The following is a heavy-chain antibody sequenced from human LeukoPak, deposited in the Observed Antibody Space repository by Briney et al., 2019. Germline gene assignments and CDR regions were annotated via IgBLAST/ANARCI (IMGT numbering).Heavy chain of an antibody. D-gene: IGHD2-2*01. CDR2: INWSGGST. CDR3: ARAPITSPFYFDY. CDR1: GFAFDEHG. J-gene: IGHJ4*02. Sequence: PGGSLRLSCTASGFAFDEHGMSWVRQVPGKGLEWVSGINWSGGSTGYADPLRGRFTISRDNAKNSLYLQMDSLRAQDTALYYCARAPITSPFYFDYWGQGTLVTVSS. V-gene: IGHV3-20*04.